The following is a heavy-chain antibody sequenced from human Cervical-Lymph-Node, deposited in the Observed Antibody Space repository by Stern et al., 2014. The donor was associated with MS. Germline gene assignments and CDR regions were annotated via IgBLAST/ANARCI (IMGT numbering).Heavy chain of an antibody. CDR3: ARDRDSTVTTFGGLDV. J-gene: IGHJ6*02. CDR2: TIPIFGTA. Sequence: QVQLVQSGAEVKKPGSSVKVSCKASGGTFSSYPLSWVRTAPGQGLEGKGGTIPIFGTANFAQKFQVSLSITADESTSTAYMELGSLRSEDTALYYCARDRDSTVTTFGGLDVWGQGTPVTVSS. V-gene: IGHV1-69*01. CDR1: GGTFSSYP. D-gene: IGHD4-11*01.